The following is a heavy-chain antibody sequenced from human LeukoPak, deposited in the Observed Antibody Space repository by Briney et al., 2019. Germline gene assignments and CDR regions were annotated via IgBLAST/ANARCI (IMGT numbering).Heavy chain of an antibody. J-gene: IGHJ4*02. V-gene: IGHV4-61*01. CDR1: GGSFSSGSYY. Sequence: PSETLSLTCTVSGGSFSSGSYYWSWIRQPPGKGLEWIGYIYYSGSTNYNPSLKSRVTISVDTSKNQFSLKLSSVTAADTAVYYCARGPLIAARPELTAGPLDPTDYWGQGTLVTVSS. CDR2: IYYSGST. D-gene: IGHD6-6*01. CDR3: ARGPLIAARPELTAGPLDPTDY.